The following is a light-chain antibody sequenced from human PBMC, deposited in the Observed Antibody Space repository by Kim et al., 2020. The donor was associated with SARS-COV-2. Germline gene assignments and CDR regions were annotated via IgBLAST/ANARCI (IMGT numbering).Light chain of an antibody. CDR3: SSYTLSSTWV. CDR1: GSDIAYYNF. V-gene: IGLV2-14*03. CDR2: DVT. J-gene: IGLJ3*02. Sequence: GQAVTISCTGVGSDIAYYNFVSWYQQHPGKVPKLILYDVTERPSGVSHRFSGSKSDNTASLTISGLQPEDEADYHCSSYTLSSTWVFGGGTQLTVL.